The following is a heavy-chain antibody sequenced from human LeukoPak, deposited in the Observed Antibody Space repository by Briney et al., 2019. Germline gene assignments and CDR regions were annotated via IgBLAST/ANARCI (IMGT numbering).Heavy chain of an antibody. Sequence: ASVKVSCKASGYTFTGYYMHWVRQAPGQGLEWMGWINPNSGGTNYAQKFQGRVTITADTSTDTAYMELSSLRSEDTAVYYCATDHDDIVVVPAAKKRQDLKNWGQGTLVTVSS. CDR2: INPNSGGT. CDR1: GYTFTGYY. J-gene: IGHJ4*02. CDR3: ATDHDDIVVVPAAKKRQDLKN. D-gene: IGHD2-2*01. V-gene: IGHV1-2*02.